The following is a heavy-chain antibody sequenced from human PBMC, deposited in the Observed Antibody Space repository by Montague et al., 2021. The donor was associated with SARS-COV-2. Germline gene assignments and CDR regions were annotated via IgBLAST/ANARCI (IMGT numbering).Heavy chain of an antibody. CDR2: IDTSGSP. J-gene: IGHJ4*02. D-gene: IGHD5-18*01. CDR1: GASISSSY. CDR3: ARAGRRLYTYGSLDY. V-gene: IGHV4-4*07. Sequence: SETLSLTCTVSGASISSSYWGWIRQTAGKGLEWIGRIDTSGSPKYNPSLKSRATMSLDTSKNQFSLTVNSVTVADTAMYFCARAGRRLYTYGSLDYWGQGILVTVSS.